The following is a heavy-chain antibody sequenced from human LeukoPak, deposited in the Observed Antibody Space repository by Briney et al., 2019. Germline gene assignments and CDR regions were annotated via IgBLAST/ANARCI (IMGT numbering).Heavy chain of an antibody. V-gene: IGHV1-69*05. CDR1: GGTFSSYV. CDR2: IIPIFGTA. D-gene: IGHD2-15*01. J-gene: IGHJ4*02. CDR3: ARDQGYCSGGSCYHLSY. Sequence: ASVKVSCKASGGTFSSYVINWVRQAPGQGLEWMGGIIPIFGTANYAQKFQGRVTMTRDMSTSTVYMELSSLRSEDTAVYYCARDQGYCSGGSCYHLSYWGQGTLVTVSS.